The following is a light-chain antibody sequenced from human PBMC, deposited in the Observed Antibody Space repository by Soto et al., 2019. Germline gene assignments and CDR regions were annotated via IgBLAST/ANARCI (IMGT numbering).Light chain of an antibody. J-gene: IGLJ1*01. Sequence: QSVLTQPAXVSGSPGQSITISCTGSSVDVGDYNSVSWYQQHPGKAPKVMIYHVTIRASGVSNRFSGSKSGNTASLTISGLQAEDEADYYCSSYSHSPPSYVFGTGTKVTVL. CDR2: HVT. V-gene: IGLV2-14*03. CDR1: SVDVGDYNS. CDR3: SSYSHSPPSYV.